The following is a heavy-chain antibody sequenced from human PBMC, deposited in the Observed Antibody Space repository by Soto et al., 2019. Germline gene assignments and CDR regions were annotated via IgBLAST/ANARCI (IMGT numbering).Heavy chain of an antibody. CDR1: GFTFDDYA. J-gene: IGHJ4*02. D-gene: IGHD6-19*01. Sequence: EVQLVESGGGLVQPGRSLRLSCAASGFTFDDYAMHWVRQAPGKGLEWVSGISWNSGSIGYADSVKGRFTISRDNAKNSLYLQMNSLRAEDTALYYCAKDSSGWYEGHFFDYWGQGTLVTVSS. V-gene: IGHV3-9*01. CDR2: ISWNSGSI. CDR3: AKDSSGWYEGHFFDY.